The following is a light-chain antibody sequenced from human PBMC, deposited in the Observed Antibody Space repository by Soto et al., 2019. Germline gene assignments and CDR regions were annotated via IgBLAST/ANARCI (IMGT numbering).Light chain of an antibody. V-gene: IGLV1-47*01. Sequence: QSVLTQPASVSGSPGQSITVSCTGSSSDVGKYDLVSWYQQHPGTAPKLLIYRNNQRPSGVPDRFSGSRSGTSASLAISGLRSEDEADYYCAAWDDSLSGVVFGGGTKLTVL. J-gene: IGLJ3*02. CDR3: AAWDDSLSGVV. CDR2: RNN. CDR1: SSDVGKYDL.